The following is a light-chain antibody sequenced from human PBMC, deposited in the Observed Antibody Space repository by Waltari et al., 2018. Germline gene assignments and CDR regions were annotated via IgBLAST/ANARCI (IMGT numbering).Light chain of an antibody. CDR3: QQYHDYYT. CDR1: QSISFW. CDR2: KAS. V-gene: IGKV1-5*03. Sequence: DIQMTQSPSALPASVGDRVTITCRASQSISFWLAWYQQKPGKATKLLIYKASNLQSGVPSRFSGSGSGTEFTLTISSLQPDDFATYYCQQYHDYYTFGQGTKLEIK. J-gene: IGKJ2*01.